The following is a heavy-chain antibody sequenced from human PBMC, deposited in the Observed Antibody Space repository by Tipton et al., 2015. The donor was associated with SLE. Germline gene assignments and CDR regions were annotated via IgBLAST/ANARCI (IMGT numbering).Heavy chain of an antibody. CDR2: INWNGGST. V-gene: IGHV3-20*01. J-gene: IGHJ3*02. CDR3: ARVNCTNGVCYTGNAFDI. D-gene: IGHD2-8*01. Sequence: GSLRLSCAASGFTFDDYGMSWVRQAPGKGLEWVSGINWNGGSTGYADSVKGRFTISRDNAKNSLYLQMNSLRAEDTALYHCARVNCTNGVCYTGNAFDIWGQGTMVTVSS. CDR1: GFTFDDYG.